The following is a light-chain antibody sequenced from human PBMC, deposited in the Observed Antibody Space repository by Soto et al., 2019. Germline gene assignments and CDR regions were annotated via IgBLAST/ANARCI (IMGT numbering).Light chain of an antibody. CDR2: AAS. Sequence: DIQMTQSPSSLSASVGDRVTITCRASQSISSYLSWYQQKPGKAPKLPIYAASSLQSGVPSRFRGSGSGTDFTLTISSLQPEDFATYYCQQSYSTPRTFGQGTKLEIK. CDR1: QSISSY. CDR3: QQSYSTPRT. J-gene: IGKJ2*01. V-gene: IGKV1-39*01.